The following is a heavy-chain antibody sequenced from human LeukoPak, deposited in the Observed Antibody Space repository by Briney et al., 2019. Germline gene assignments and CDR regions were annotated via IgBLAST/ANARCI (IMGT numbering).Heavy chain of an antibody. CDR1: VASISNYY. J-gene: IGHJ4*02. CDR2: ISTSGST. D-gene: IGHD5-18*01. Sequence: PSETLSLTCAVAVASISNYYWSWIRQAPGKGLEWIGYISTSGSTNYHPSLKSRVSISLDTSNNRFSLNLNFVTAADTAVYFCASPRTSYRYTFDYWGPGALVTVSS. CDR3: ASPRTSYRYTFDY. V-gene: IGHV4-4*09.